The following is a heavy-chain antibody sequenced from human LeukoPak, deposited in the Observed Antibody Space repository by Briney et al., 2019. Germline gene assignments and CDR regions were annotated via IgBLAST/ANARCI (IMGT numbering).Heavy chain of an antibody. CDR3: ASHGPYYYDSKERDGAFDI. Sequence: SETLSLTCTVSGGSISSSSYYWGWIRQPPGKGLEWIGSIYYSGSTYYNPSLKSRVTISVDTSKNQFSLKLSSVTAADTAVYYCASHGPYYYDSKERDGAFDIWGQGTMVTVSS. V-gene: IGHV4-39*07. CDR1: GGSISSSSYY. J-gene: IGHJ3*02. D-gene: IGHD3-22*01. CDR2: IYYSGST.